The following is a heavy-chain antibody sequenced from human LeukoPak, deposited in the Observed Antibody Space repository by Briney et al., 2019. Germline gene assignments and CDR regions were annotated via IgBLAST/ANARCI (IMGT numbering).Heavy chain of an antibody. D-gene: IGHD5/OR15-5a*01. CDR2: INHSGST. CDR3: ARRAGLHSLDY. CDR1: GGSFSGYY. J-gene: IGHJ4*02. V-gene: IGHV4-34*01. Sequence: SEALSLTCAVYGGSFSGYYWSWIRQPPGKGLEWIGEINHSGSTNYNPSLKSRVTISVDTSKNQFSLRLSSVTAADTALYFCARRAGLHSLDYWDQGTLVTVSS.